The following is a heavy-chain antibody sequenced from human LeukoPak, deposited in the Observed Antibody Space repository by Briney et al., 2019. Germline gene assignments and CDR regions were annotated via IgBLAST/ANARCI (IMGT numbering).Heavy chain of an antibody. J-gene: IGHJ3*02. V-gene: IGHV5-10-1*01. CDR3: ARAINSLTAFDI. CDR1: GYSFTSYW. CDR2: IDPSDSYT. D-gene: IGHD3-9*01. Sequence: GESLKISCKGSGYSFTSYWIIWVRQMPGKGLEWMGRIDPSDSYTNYSPSFQGHVTISADKSISTAYLQWSSLKPSDTAMYYRARAINSLTAFDIWGQGTMVTVSS.